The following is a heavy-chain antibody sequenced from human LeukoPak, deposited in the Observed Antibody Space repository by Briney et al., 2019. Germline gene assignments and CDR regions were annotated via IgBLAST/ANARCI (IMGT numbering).Heavy chain of an antibody. J-gene: IGHJ3*02. CDR1: GYTLTELS. D-gene: IGHD6-6*01. CDR3: ARDRSFSSPDAFDI. V-gene: IGHV1-24*01. CDR2: FDPEDGTP. Sequence: GASVKVSCKVSGYTLTELSMHWVRQSPGKGFEWMGSFDPEDGTPIYAQTLQGRVTMTEDTSTDTAYMELSSLRSEDTAVYYCARDRSFSSPDAFDIWGQGTMVTVSS.